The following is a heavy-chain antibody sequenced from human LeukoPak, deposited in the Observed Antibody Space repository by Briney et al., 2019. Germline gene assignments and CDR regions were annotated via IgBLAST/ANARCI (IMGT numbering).Heavy chain of an antibody. CDR1: GGFNSSTSYY. Sequence: SEPLTLTCTVSGGFNSSTSYYWAWIRQPPGKGLDWIGTIYYSGSTYHNPSLKSRVTLSVDTSRNQFSLRLSSVDAADTAVYYCAKAGVRYFDSSGLYAFDFWGQGTTVTVSS. V-gene: IGHV4-39*01. CDR3: AKAGVRYFDSSGLYAFDF. J-gene: IGHJ3*01. CDR2: IYYSGST. D-gene: IGHD3-22*01.